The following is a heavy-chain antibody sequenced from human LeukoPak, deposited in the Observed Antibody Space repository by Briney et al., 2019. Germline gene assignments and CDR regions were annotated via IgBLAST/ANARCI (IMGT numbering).Heavy chain of an antibody. Sequence: SETLSLTCTVSGGSISSYYWSWIRQPPGKGLEWIGYIYYSGSTNYNPSLKSRVTISVDTSKNQFSLKLSSVTAADTAVYYCARESPYMVRGVIINRNNWFDPWGQGTLVTVSS. CDR2: IYYSGST. CDR3: ARESPYMVRGVIINRNNWFDP. V-gene: IGHV4-59*01. D-gene: IGHD3-10*01. CDR1: GGSISSYY. J-gene: IGHJ5*02.